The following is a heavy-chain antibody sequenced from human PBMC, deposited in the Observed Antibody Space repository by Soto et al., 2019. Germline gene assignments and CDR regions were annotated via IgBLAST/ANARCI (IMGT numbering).Heavy chain of an antibody. V-gene: IGHV3-72*01. J-gene: IGHJ4*02. CDR1: GFTFSDHY. D-gene: IGHD1-26*01. Sequence: EVQLVESVGGLVQPGGSLRLSCAASGFTFSDHYMYWVRQAPGKGLEWVGRSRNKANSYSTEYAASVKGRFTISRDESKNSLYLQMNSLETEDTAVYYCARFSGSYTRGLDYWGQGTLVTVSS. CDR2: SRNKANSYST. CDR3: ARFSGSYTRGLDY.